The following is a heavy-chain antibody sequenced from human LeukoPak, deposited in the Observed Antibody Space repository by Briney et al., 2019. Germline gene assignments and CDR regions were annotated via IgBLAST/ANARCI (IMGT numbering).Heavy chain of an antibody. CDR3: SKEYSSGWYYFDY. V-gene: IGHV3-33*06. CDR2: IWYDGSNK. CDR1: GFTFSSYG. J-gene: IGHJ4*02. Sequence: PGGSLRLSCAASGFTFSSYGMHWVRQAPGKGLEWVAVIWYDGSNKYYADSVKGRFTISRDNSKNTLYLQMNSLRAEGTAVYYCSKEYSSGWYYFDYWGQGTLVTVSS. D-gene: IGHD6-19*01.